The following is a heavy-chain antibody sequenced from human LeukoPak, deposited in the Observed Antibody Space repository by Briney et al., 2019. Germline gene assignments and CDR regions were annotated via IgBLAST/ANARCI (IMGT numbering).Heavy chain of an antibody. J-gene: IGHJ4*02. CDR1: GFTFTNYA. CDR3: AGGIDGDY. CDR2: ISYDGSNK. V-gene: IGHV3-30-3*01. D-gene: IGHD1-26*01. Sequence: PGGSLRLSCAASGFTFTNYAVHWVRQAPGKGLEWVAVISYDGSNKYYADSVKGRFTISRDNSKNTLSLQMNSLRPEDTAVYYCAGGIDGDYWGQGTLVTVSS.